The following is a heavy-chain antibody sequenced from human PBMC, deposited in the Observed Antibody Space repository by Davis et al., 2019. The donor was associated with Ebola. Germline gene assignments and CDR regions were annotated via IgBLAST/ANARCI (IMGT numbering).Heavy chain of an antibody. V-gene: IGHV3-49*04. J-gene: IGHJ4*02. Sequence: PGGSLRLSCTGFGFTFGDYAMSWVRQAPGKGLEWVGFMRSKGFGGTTEYAASVKGRFTISRDDSKGIAYLQMNSLKTEDTAVYYCTRRGTVVTPDYWGQGTLVTVSS. CDR1: GFTFGDYA. CDR2: MRSKGFGGTT. CDR3: TRRGTVVTPDY. D-gene: IGHD4-23*01.